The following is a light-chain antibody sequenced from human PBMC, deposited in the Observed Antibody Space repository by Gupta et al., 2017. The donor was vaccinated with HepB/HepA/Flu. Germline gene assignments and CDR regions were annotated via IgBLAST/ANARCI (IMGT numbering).Light chain of an antibody. Sequence: EIVMTQSPATLSVSPGERATLSCRTSQSVSNNLAWYQQKPGQAPRLLIYGASTRTTGIPARFSGAGSGTQFTLTISSLQSEDFAVYYCQQDSNWLITFGQGTRLEIK. V-gene: IGKV3-15*01. CDR3: QQDSNWLIT. CDR2: GAS. CDR1: QSVSNN. J-gene: IGKJ5*01.